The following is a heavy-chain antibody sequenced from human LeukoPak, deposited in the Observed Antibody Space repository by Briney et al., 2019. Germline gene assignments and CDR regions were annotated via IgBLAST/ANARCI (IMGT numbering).Heavy chain of an antibody. CDR2: IYYSGSP. CDR1: GGSISSYY. CDR3: ARAPMTTVTHYYYYYYMDV. Sequence: SEPLSLTCTVSGGSISSYYGSWIRQPPGKGLEWIGYIYYSGSPNYNPSLKSRVTISVDTSKNQFSLKLSSVTAADTAVYYCARAPMTTVTHYYYYYYMDVWGKGTTVTVSS. J-gene: IGHJ6*03. V-gene: IGHV4-59*01. D-gene: IGHD4-17*01.